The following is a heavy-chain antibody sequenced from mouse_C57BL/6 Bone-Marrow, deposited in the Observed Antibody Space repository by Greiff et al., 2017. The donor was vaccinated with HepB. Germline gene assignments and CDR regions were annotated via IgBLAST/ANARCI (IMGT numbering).Heavy chain of an antibody. D-gene: IGHD2-14*01. J-gene: IGHJ2*01. V-gene: IGHV1-69*01. CDR3: ARRGTPGFDY. CDR2: IDPSDSYT. Sequence: QVQLQQPGAELVMPGASVKLSCKASGYTFTSYWMHWAKQRPGQGLEWIGEIDPSDSYTNYNQKFKGKSTLTVDKSSSTAYMQLSSLTSEDSAVYYCARRGTPGFDYWGQGTTLTVSS. CDR1: GYTFTSYW.